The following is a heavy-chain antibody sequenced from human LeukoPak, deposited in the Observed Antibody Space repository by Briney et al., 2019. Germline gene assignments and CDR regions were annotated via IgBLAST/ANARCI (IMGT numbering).Heavy chain of an antibody. V-gene: IGHV3-30*18. CDR3: AKGPGGLYFDWSCFDY. CDR2: ISYDGSNK. J-gene: IGHJ4*02. CDR1: GFTFSSYG. Sequence: GRSLRLSCAASGFTFSSYGMHWVRQAPGKGLEWVAVISYDGSNKYYADSVKGRFTISRDNSKNTLYLQMNSLRAEDTAVYYCAKGPGGLYFDWSCFDYWGQGTLVTVSS. D-gene: IGHD3-9*01.